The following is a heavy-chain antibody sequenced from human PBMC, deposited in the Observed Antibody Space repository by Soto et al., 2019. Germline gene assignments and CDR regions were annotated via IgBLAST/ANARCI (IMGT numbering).Heavy chain of an antibody. CDR2: ISPYNDYT. CDR1: GYTFIRYG. D-gene: IGHD3-16*01. Sequence: QVQLAQSTGEVKKPGASVRVSCKATGYTFIRYGIAWVRQAPGQGFEWMGWISPYNDYTVYAQKFQGRVTMTADTSTRTVYMNLRGMKSDDTAVYYCARGGYYDNSWGKLSHYGLDVWGQGTSVSVSS. J-gene: IGHJ6*02. CDR3: ARGGYYDNSWGKLSHYGLDV. V-gene: IGHV1-18*01.